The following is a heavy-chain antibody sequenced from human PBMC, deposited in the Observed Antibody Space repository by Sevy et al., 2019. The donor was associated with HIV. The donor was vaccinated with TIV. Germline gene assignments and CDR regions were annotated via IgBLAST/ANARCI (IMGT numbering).Heavy chain of an antibody. V-gene: IGHV3-33*01. Sequence: GGSLRLSCAASGFTFSSFGMHWVRQAPGKGLEWVAVIWFDGSNTYYADSVKGRFTISREIAKNTLHLQMNSLRAGDRAVYYCARDLEFYDSGDYGPAFMPDFWGHGTLVTVSS. CDR3: ARDLEFYDSGDYGPAFMPDF. CDR1: GFTFSSFG. CDR2: IWFDGSNT. J-gene: IGHJ4*01. D-gene: IGHD4-17*01.